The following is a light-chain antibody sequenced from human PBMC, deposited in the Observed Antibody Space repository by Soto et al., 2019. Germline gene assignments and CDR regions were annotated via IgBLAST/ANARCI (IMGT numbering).Light chain of an antibody. Sequence: IVMTHSPGTLSLSPLERATLSFMAVQIFAVSYLSWYQQKPGQAPRLLIYGASSRATGVPARFSGSGSGTDFTLTITRLEPEDSAVYFCQQFTGPPTTFGQGTRLEIK. CDR1: QIFAVSY. J-gene: IGKJ5*01. CDR3: QQFTGPPTT. CDR2: GAS. V-gene: IGKV3-20*01.